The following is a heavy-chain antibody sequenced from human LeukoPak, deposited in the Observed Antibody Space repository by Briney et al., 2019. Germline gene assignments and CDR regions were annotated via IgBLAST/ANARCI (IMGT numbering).Heavy chain of an antibody. CDR2: IYTSGST. Sequence: SSETLSLTCTVSGGSISSYYWSWIRQPAGKGLEWIGRIYTSGSTNYNPSLKSRVTMSVDTSKNQFSLKLSFVTAADTAVYYCARDWIEEGYNFGYFDYWGQGTLVTVSS. CDR3: ARDWIEEGYNFGYFDY. J-gene: IGHJ4*02. CDR1: GGSISSYY. V-gene: IGHV4-4*07. D-gene: IGHD5-24*01.